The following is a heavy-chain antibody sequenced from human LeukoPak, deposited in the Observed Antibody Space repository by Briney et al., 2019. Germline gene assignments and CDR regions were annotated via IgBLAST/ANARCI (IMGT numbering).Heavy chain of an antibody. J-gene: IGHJ4*02. CDR3: AKYSSGRGYFDY. CDR1: GFTFSSYA. Sequence: PGGSLRLSCAASGFTFSSYAMSWVRQAPGKGLEWVSAISGSGGSTYYADSVKGRFTISRDNSKYTLYLQMNSLRAEDTAVYYCAKYSSGRGYFDYWGQGTLVTVSS. CDR2: ISGSGGST. D-gene: IGHD6-19*01. V-gene: IGHV3-23*01.